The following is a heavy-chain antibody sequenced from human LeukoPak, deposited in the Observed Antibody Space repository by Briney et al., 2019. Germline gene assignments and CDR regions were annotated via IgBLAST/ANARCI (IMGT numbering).Heavy chain of an antibody. CDR2: INHSGST. Sequence: PSETLSLTCAVYGGSFSGYYWSWIRQPPGKGLEWIGEINHSGSTNYNPSLKSRVTMSVDTSKNQFSLKLSSVTAADTAVYYCARDQDYYFDYWGQGTLVTVSS. J-gene: IGHJ4*02. CDR1: GGSFSGYY. V-gene: IGHV4-34*01. CDR3: ARDQDYYFDY.